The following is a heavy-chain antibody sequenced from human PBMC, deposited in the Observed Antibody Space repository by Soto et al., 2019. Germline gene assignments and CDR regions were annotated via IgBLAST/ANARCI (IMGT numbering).Heavy chain of an antibody. CDR3: ARVYDYIWGSYRLYYFDY. CDR1: GGSFSGYY. Sequence: PETLSLTCAVYGGSFSGYYWSWIRQPPGKGLEWIGEINHSGSTNYNPSLKSRVTISVDTSKNQFSLKLSSVTAADTAVYYCARVYDYIWGSYRLYYFDYWGQGTLVTVSS. J-gene: IGHJ4*02. V-gene: IGHV4-34*01. CDR2: INHSGST. D-gene: IGHD3-16*02.